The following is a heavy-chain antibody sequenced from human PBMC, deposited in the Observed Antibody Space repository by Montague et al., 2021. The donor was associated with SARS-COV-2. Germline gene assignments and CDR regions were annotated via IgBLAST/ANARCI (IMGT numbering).Heavy chain of an antibody. D-gene: IGHD4-17*01. CDR2: IHDDGTT. Sequence: SLRLSCAASGFSFSSDYMSWVRQAPGKGLEWVSVIHDDGTTHYADSAKGRFTISRDNPKNTLFLQMNSLRAEDTALYYCARHDYGGHWGQGALVTVSS. J-gene: IGHJ1*01. CDR3: ARHDYGGH. V-gene: IGHV3-53*01. CDR1: GFSFSSDY.